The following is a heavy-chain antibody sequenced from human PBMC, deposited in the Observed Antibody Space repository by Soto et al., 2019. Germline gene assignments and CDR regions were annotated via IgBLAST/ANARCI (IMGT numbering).Heavy chain of an antibody. J-gene: IGHJ4*02. CDR2: LYNHGKT. V-gene: IGHV3-53*01. D-gene: IGHD1-1*01. CDR3: ARLTEAERH. Sequence: EVQLVESGGGLTQPGGSLRLSCVVSGSIVSISHMIWVRQAPGRGLEGVSILYNHGKTNYVDSVKGRFTITRDNSKNTVYLQMNSLRVEDTAVYYCARLTEAERHWGQGALVTVSS. CDR1: GSIVSISH.